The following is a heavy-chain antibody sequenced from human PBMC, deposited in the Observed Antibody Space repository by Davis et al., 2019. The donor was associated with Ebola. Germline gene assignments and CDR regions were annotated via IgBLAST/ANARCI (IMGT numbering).Heavy chain of an antibody. V-gene: IGHV3-33*01. Sequence: SLKISCAASGFTFSSYGMHWVRQAPGKGLEWVAVIWYDGSNKYYADSVKGRFTISRDNSKNTLYLQMNSLRAEDTAVYYCARNGDFVDYWGQGTLVTVSS. CDR2: IWYDGSNK. D-gene: IGHD4-17*01. J-gene: IGHJ4*02. CDR1: GFTFSSYG. CDR3: ARNGDFVDY.